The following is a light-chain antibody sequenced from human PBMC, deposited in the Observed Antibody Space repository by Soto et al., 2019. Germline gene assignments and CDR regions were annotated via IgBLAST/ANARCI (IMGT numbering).Light chain of an antibody. J-gene: IGKJ3*01. CDR2: DAS. V-gene: IGKV1-33*01. Sequence: DIQMTQSPSSLSASVGDRVTITCQASQDISNYLNWYQQKPGKAPKLLIYDASNLETGVPSRFSGSGSGTDFTFTISSLQPEDIATYYCQQYDNLPGAFGPGTKVDNK. CDR3: QQYDNLPGA. CDR1: QDISNY.